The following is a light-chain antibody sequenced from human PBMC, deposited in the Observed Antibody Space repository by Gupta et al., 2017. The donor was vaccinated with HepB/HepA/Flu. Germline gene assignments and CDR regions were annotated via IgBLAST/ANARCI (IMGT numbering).Light chain of an antibody. CDR3: SSYTSINSSVI. CDR1: CSDLGGYKY. V-gene: IGLV2-14*01. Sequence: QSALTHPAAVSGSSGHSITISCIGPCSDLGGYKYVSWYQQLPGKAPKLLLYEVSSRPSGVSNRFSGSKSANTASLSISGLQAEDEADYYCSSYTSINSSVIFGGGTRLTVL. J-gene: IGLJ2*01. CDR2: EVS.